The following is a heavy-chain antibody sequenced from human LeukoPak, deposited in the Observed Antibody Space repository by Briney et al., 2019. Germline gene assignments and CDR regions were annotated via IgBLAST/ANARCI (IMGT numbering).Heavy chain of an antibody. Sequence: PGGSLRLSCAGSGFSFSDYALSWVRRAPGKGLEWVSATSSSDAGKYYADSVRGRFTISRDNSRNTMYLQMNSLRVEDAAVYYCAKAPVTSCRGAFCYPFDSWGQGTLVTVSS. CDR3: AKAPVTSCRGAFCYPFDS. D-gene: IGHD2-15*01. CDR1: GFSFSDYA. J-gene: IGHJ4*02. V-gene: IGHV3-23*01. CDR2: TSSSDAGK.